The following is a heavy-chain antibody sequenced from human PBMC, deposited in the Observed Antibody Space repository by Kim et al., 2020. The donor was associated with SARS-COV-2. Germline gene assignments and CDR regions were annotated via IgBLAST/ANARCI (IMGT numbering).Heavy chain of an antibody. D-gene: IGHD6-6*01. Sequence: SETLSLTCAVYGGSFSGYYWSWIRQPPGKGLEWIGEINHSGSTNYNPSLKSRVTISVDTSKNQFSLKLSSVTAADTAVYYCARTLPRGTYSSSLGWFDPWGQGTLVTVSS. CDR1: GGSFSGYY. CDR2: INHSGST. V-gene: IGHV4-34*01. J-gene: IGHJ5*02. CDR3: ARTLPRGTYSSSLGWFDP.